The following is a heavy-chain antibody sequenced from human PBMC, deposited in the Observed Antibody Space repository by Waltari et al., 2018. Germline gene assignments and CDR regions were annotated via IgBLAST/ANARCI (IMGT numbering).Heavy chain of an antibody. J-gene: IGHJ3*02. CDR2: ISYDGSNK. Sequence: HVQLVESGGGVVQPGRSLRLSCAASGFTFSSYAMHWVRQAPGKGLEWVAVISYDGSNKDYADSVKGRFTISRDNSKNTLYLQMNSLRAEDTAVYYCARSGRGHDAFDIWGQGTMVTVSS. CDR1: GFTFSSYA. CDR3: ARSGRGHDAFDI. D-gene: IGHD5-12*01. V-gene: IGHV3-30-3*01.